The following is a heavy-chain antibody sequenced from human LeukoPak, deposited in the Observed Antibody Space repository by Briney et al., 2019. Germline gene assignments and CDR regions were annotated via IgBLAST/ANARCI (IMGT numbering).Heavy chain of an antibody. Sequence: GRSLRLSCAASGFTFDDYAMHWVRQAPGKGLEWVSGISWNSGSIGYADSVKGRFTISRDNAKNSLYLQMNSLRAGDMALYYCAKGYCSSTSCYLFSWGQGTLVTVSS. J-gene: IGHJ5*02. V-gene: IGHV3-9*03. CDR1: GFTFDDYA. CDR2: ISWNSGSI. CDR3: AKGYCSSTSCYLFS. D-gene: IGHD2-2*01.